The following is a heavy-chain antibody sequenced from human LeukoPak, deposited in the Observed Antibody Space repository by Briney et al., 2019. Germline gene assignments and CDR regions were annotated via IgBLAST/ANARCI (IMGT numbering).Heavy chain of an antibody. CDR3: ARRAYGSVPFDY. D-gene: IGHD3-10*01. Sequence: SETLSLTCIVSGGSISSYYWNWIRQSAGKGLEWIGRFYSSVSTDYNPSLKRRVTMSVDTSKNQFSLKLSSVTAADTAVYYCARRAYGSVPFDYWGQGTLVTVSS. V-gene: IGHV4-4*07. J-gene: IGHJ4*02. CDR1: GGSISSYY. CDR2: FYSSVST.